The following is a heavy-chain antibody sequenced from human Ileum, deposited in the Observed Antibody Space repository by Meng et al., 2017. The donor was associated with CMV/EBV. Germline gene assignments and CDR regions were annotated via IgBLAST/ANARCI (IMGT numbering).Heavy chain of an antibody. J-gene: IGHJ4*02. CDR1: GFTFSSYA. CDR2: ISGSGGST. D-gene: IGHD1-1*01. V-gene: IGHV3-23*01. CDR3: ARRGDDWNFGFDY. Sequence: GGSLRLSCAASGFTFSSYAMSWVRQAPGKGLEWVSAISGSGGSTYYADSVKGRFTISRDNSKNTLYLQMNSLRAEDTAVYYCARRGDDWNFGFDYWGQGTLVTVSS.